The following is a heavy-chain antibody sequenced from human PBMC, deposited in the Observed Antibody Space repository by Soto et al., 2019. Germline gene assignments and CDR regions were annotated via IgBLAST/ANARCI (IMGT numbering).Heavy chain of an antibody. V-gene: IGHV2-26*01. D-gene: IGHD4-17*01. CDR3: ARMDGDYNYYGLDV. Sequence: SGPTLVNPTETLTLTCSVSGFSLTNGRMGVSWIRQPPGKALEWLAHFFSDAERSYSTSMQSRLNMYKDSSGSQVVLTMTNMAPADTATYYCARMDGDYNYYGLDVWGHGIAVTVSS. J-gene: IGHJ6*02. CDR2: FFSDAER. CDR1: GFSLTNGRMG.